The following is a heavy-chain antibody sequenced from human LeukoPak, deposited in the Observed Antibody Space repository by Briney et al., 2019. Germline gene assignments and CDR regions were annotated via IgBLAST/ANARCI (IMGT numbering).Heavy chain of an antibody. J-gene: IGHJ4*02. V-gene: IGHV3-11*01. Sequence: GGSLRLSCVVSGFSFSDHYMTWIRQAPGKGLEYISYLSNSGSDIFHADSVKGRFSISGDNAKNSVYLQMNSLRVEDTAVYYCARGHWGLDYWGQGTPVTVSP. CDR1: GFSFSDHY. CDR3: ARGHWGLDY. D-gene: IGHD7-27*01. CDR2: LSNSGSDI.